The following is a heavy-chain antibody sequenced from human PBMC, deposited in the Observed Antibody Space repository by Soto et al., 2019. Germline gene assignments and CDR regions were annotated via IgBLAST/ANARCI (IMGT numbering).Heavy chain of an antibody. CDR1: GGTFSNYA. CDR2: IIPIFGTA. D-gene: IGHD4-17*01. J-gene: IGHJ4*02. Sequence: QVQLVQSGAEVKKPGSSVKVSCKASGGTFSNYAFSWVRQAPGQGLEWMGGIIPIFGTANYAQRFQGRVTITADESTSTAYMELSSLRSDDTAMYYRAREGYGDYGKPFDYWGQGTLITVSS. CDR3: AREGYGDYGKPFDY. V-gene: IGHV1-69*01.